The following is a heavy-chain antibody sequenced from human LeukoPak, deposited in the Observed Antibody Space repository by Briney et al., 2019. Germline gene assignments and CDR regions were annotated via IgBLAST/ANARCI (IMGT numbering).Heavy chain of an antibody. CDR2: IYPGDSDT. CDR1: GYSFTTYW. V-gene: IGHV5-51*01. Sequence: GESLKISCKASGYSFTTYWIGWVRQMPGKGLEWMGIIYPGDSDTRYSPSFQGQVTISADKSISTAYLQWSSLKASDTAMYYCARLESSSWAGAADYWGQGTLVTVSS. J-gene: IGHJ4*02. D-gene: IGHD6-13*01. CDR3: ARLESSSWAGAADY.